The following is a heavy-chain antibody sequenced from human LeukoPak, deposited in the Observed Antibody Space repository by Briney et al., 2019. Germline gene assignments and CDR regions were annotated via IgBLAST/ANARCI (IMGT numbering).Heavy chain of an antibody. Sequence: ASVKVSCKASSYTLTNYGISWVRQAPGQGLEWMGWISVYNGNTNYAQNLQGRVTMTTDTSTNTAYMELRSLRSDDTAVYYCARDQDPGAFDIWGQGTMVTVSS. CDR2: ISVYNGNT. J-gene: IGHJ3*02. V-gene: IGHV1-18*01. CDR3: ARDQDPGAFDI. CDR1: SYTLTNYG.